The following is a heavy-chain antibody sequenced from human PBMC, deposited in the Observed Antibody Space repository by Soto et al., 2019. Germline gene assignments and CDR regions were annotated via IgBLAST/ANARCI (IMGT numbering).Heavy chain of an antibody. CDR2: ISGSGGST. CDR1: GFTFSSYA. CDR3: AKGAGYFDWLLHLDY. D-gene: IGHD3-9*01. V-gene: IGHV3-23*01. J-gene: IGHJ4*02. Sequence: HPGGSLRLSCAASGFTFSSYAMSWVRQAPGKGLEWVSAISGSGGSTYYADSVKGRFTISRDNSKNTLYLQMNSLRAEDTAVYYYAKGAGYFDWLLHLDYWGQGTLVTVSS.